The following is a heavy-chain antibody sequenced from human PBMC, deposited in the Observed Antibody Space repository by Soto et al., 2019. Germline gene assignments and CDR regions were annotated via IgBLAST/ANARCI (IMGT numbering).Heavy chain of an antibody. CDR3: ARPTLLFDYGMDV. Sequence: PGESLKISCKGSGYSFTSYWIGWVRQMPGKGLEWMGIIYPGDSDTRYSPSFQGQVTISADKSISTAYLQWSSLKASDTAMYYCARPTLLFDYGMDVWGQGTTVTVSS. J-gene: IGHJ6*02. CDR1: GYSFTSYW. CDR2: IYPGDSDT. V-gene: IGHV5-51*01.